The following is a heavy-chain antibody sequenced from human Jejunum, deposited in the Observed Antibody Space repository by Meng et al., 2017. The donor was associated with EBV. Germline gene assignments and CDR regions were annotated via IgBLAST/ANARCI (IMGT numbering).Heavy chain of an antibody. J-gene: IGHJ4*02. V-gene: IGHV4-39*07. CDR3: ARDLGDNVASTGTIDV. CDR2: IYHTGAT. Sequence: QLQLQQSGPRLVEPSETLSLICPVPGASITTDSYYWGWIRQPPGKGLEWIGNIYHTGATYYNPSLRSRVTMSVDTSNNQFSLKLTSVTAADSAIYFCARDLGDNVASTGTIDVWGQGMLVTVSS. D-gene: IGHD1-1*01. CDR1: GASITTDSYY.